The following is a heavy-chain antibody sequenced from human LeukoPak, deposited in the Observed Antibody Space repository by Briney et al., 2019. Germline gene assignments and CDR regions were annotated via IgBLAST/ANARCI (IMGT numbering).Heavy chain of an antibody. Sequence: GGSLRLSCAASGFTFSSYSMNWVRQAPGKGLEWVSSISSSSSYIYYADSVKGRFTISRDNAKNSLYLQMNSLRAEDTAVYYCARGPDQLLKYDYYMDVWGKGTTVTVSS. J-gene: IGHJ6*03. D-gene: IGHD2-2*01. CDR1: GFTFSSYS. CDR3: ARGPDQLLKYDYYMDV. V-gene: IGHV3-21*01. CDR2: ISSSSSYI.